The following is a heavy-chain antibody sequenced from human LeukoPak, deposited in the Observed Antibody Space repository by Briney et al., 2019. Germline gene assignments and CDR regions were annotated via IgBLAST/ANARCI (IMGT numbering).Heavy chain of an antibody. CDR1: GYTFTGYY. Sequence: GASVKVSCKASGYTFTGYYMHWVRQAPGQGLEWMGWINPNSGGTNYAQKFQGRVTMTRDMSISTAYMELSRLTSDDTAVYYCARGRLSAGWELRPKFDYWGQGTLVTVSS. CDR2: INPNSGGT. J-gene: IGHJ4*02. D-gene: IGHD1-26*01. V-gene: IGHV1-2*02. CDR3: ARGRLSAGWELRPKFDY.